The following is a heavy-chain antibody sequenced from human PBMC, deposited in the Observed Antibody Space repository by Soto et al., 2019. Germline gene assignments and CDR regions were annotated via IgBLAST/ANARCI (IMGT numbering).Heavy chain of an antibody. CDR2: IHYSGST. CDR1: GGSIISSSYY. V-gene: IGHV4-39*01. J-gene: IGHJ4*02. CDR3: VRPAAGS. Sequence: PSETLSLTCTVSGGSIISSSYYWGWIRQPPGKGLEWIGSIHYSGSTYYNPSLQSRVTISVDTSKNQFSLKLTSVTATDTAAYYCVRPAAGSWGQGTLVTVSS.